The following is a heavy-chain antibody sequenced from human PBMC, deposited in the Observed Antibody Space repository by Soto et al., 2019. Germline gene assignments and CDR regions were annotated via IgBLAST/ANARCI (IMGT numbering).Heavy chain of an antibody. D-gene: IGHD5-18*01. CDR3: GRDGALGDTAVVDS. CDR2: IWYDGSNK. V-gene: IGHV3-33*01. CDR1: GFTFSTYG. J-gene: IGHJ4*02. Sequence: QVQLVESGGGVVQPGTSLRLSCAASGFTFSTYGMHWVRQAPGKGLEWVAVIWYDGSNKYHGDSLKGRFTISRDNSKNTLYLQINNLRAADTAVYYCGRDGALGDTAVVDSWGKGTLVTVSS.